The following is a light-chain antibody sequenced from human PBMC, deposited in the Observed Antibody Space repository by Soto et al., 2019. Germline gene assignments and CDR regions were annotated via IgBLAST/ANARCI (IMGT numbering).Light chain of an antibody. CDR2: SAS. CDR1: QSINNY. J-gene: IGKJ1*01. Sequence: DIQMTQSPASLSVSVGDRVTITCRASQSINNYLNWYLQRPGQAPKLLIRSASTLQSGVPSRFSGSGSGTDFTLTISCLQSEDFATYYCQQYYSFPWTFGQGTKVDIK. V-gene: IGKV1-39*01. CDR3: QQYYSFPWT.